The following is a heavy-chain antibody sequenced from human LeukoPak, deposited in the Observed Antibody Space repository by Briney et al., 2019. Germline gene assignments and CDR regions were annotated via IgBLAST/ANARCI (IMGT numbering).Heavy chain of an antibody. CDR2: IYYSGST. CDR3: ARLSLGGVLRP. V-gene: IGHV4-39*01. J-gene: IGHJ5*02. Sequence: KTSETLSLTCTVSGGSISSSSYYWGWIRQPPGKGLEWIGSIYYSGSTYYNPSLKSRVTISVDTSKNQFSLKLSSVTAADTAVYYCARLSLGGVLRPWGQGTLVTVSS. CDR1: GGSISSSSYY. D-gene: IGHD3-10*01.